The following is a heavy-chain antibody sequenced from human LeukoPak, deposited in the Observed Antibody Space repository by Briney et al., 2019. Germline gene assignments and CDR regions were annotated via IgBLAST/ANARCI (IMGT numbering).Heavy chain of an antibody. CDR3: AREGYYYGSGSYSQEYYFDY. Sequence: GGSLRLSCAASGFTFSSYWMSWVRQAPGKGLEWVSVIYSGGSTYYADSVKGRFTISRDNSKNTLYLQMNSLRAEDTAVYYCAREGYYYGSGSYSQEYYFDYWGQGTLVTVSS. CDR2: IYSGGST. V-gene: IGHV3-66*01. D-gene: IGHD3-10*01. CDR1: GFTFSSYW. J-gene: IGHJ4*02.